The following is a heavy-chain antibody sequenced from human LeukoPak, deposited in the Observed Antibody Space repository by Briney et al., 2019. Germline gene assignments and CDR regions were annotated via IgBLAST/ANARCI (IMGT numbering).Heavy chain of an antibody. D-gene: IGHD2-2*02. Sequence: PGGSLRLSCAASGFTFSSYAMSWVRQAPGKGLEWVSAISGSGGSTYYADSVRGRFTISRDNSQNTLYLQMNSLRAEDTAMYYCAKGMRHCDSTSRYSFHPPDYWGQGTLVTVSS. CDR3: AKGMRHCDSTSRYSFHPPDY. J-gene: IGHJ4*02. V-gene: IGHV3-23*01. CDR2: ISGSGGST. CDR1: GFTFSSYA.